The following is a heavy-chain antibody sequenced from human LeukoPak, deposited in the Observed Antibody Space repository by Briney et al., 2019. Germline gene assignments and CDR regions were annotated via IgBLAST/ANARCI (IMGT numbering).Heavy chain of an antibody. CDR1: GFTFSSFW. J-gene: IGHJ4*02. CDR2: IKQDGSIQ. Sequence: GGSLRLSCAASGFTFSSFWMAWVRQAPGKGLEWVANIKQDGSIQYYGDSVKGRFTTSRDNAKNSLYLQMNSLRAEDTALYYCATSYDSSGCDWGQGTLVTVSS. D-gene: IGHD3-22*01. V-gene: IGHV3-7*01. CDR3: ATSYDSSGCD.